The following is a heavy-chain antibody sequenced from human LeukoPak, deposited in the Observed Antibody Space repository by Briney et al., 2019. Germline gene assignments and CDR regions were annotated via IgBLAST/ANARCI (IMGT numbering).Heavy chain of an antibody. CDR3: ARSVGDLAGY. CDR1: GYTLTRYY. V-gene: IGHV1-2*02. CDR2: INPNSGGT. J-gene: IGHJ4*02. Sequence: ASVKVSCKAAGYTLTRYYMHWVRQAPGQGLEWMGWINPNSGGTNYAQKFQGRVTTTRDTSISTAYMELSRLRSDDTAVYYCARSVGDLAGYWGQGTLVTVSS. D-gene: IGHD2-21*02.